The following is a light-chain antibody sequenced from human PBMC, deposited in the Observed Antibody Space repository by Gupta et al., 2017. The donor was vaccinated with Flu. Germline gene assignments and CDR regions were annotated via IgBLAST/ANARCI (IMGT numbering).Light chain of an antibody. CDR3: QQYGTSPRT. J-gene: IGKJ1*01. CDR1: QTVDNNQ. V-gene: IGKV3-20*01. CDR2: GAS. Sequence: GTLSLSEGERATLSCRASQTVDNNQLVWYKQKPGQAPRLLMYGASNRATGIPDRFSGSGSGTDFTLTIGRLEPEDSAVYLCQQYGTSPRTFGQGTKVEIK.